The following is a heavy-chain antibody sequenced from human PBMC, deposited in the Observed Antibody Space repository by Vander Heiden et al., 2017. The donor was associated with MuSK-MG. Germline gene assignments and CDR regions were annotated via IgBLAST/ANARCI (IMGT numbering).Heavy chain of an antibody. Sequence: EVQLVESGGGLVKPGGSLRLSCAASGFTFGSYSMNWVRQAPGKGLEWVSSISSSSSYIYYADSVKGRFTISRDNAKNSLYLQMNSLRAEDTAVYYCARWSGYSPYYYYGMDVWGQGTTVTVSS. J-gene: IGHJ6*02. CDR3: ARWSGYSPYYYYGMDV. V-gene: IGHV3-21*01. CDR2: ISSSSSYI. CDR1: GFTFGSYS. D-gene: IGHD5-18*01.